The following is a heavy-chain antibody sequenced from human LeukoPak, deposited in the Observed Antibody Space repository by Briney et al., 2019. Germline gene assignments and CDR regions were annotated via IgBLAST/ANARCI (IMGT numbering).Heavy chain of an antibody. CDR3: ARVDLIAAAGIDY. V-gene: IGHV3-7*01. CDR2: IKQDGSEK. J-gene: IGHJ4*02. D-gene: IGHD6-13*01. CDR1: GFTFSSYW. Sequence: GGSLRLSCAASGFTFSSYWMSWVRQAPGKGLEWVANIKQDGSEKYYVDSVKGRFTISRDNAKNSLYLQMNSLRAEDTAVYYCARVDLIAAAGIDYWGQGTLVTVSS.